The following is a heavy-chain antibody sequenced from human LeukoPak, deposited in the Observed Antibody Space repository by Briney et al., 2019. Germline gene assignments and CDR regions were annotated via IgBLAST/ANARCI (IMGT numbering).Heavy chain of an antibody. CDR1: GLSLSTSGMC. CDR3: ARGTYYYGSGSYYEPYYFDY. D-gene: IGHD3-10*01. V-gene: IGHV2-70*11. J-gene: IGHJ4*02. Sequence: RESGPAQLKPTQPLTLTCTFPGLSLSTSGMCVSWIRQPPGKALEWLASIDWDDDKYYSTSLKTRLTISKDTSKNQVVLTMTNMDPVDTATYYCARGTYYYGSGSYYEPYYFDYWGQGTLVTVSS. CDR2: IDWDDDK.